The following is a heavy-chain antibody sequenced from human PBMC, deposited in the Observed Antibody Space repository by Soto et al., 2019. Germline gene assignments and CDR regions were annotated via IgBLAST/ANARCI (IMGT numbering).Heavy chain of an antibody. CDR3: ARDLYSYDSGVYYYDEF. J-gene: IGHJ4*02. Sequence: GGSLRLSCAASGLSFSHYWMSWVRQAPGKGLEWVANINQDGSEKYYVDSVKGRFTISRDNAKKSLYLQMNSLRAEDTAVYYCARDLYSYDSGVYYYDEFWGQGTVVTVSS. CDR2: INQDGSEK. D-gene: IGHD3-22*01. CDR1: GLSFSHYW. V-gene: IGHV3-7*03.